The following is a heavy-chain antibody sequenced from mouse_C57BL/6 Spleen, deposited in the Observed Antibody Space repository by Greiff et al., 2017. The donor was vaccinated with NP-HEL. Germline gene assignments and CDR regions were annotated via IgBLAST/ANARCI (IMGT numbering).Heavy chain of an antibody. V-gene: IGHV5-9*01. CDR3: ARSYDYDLGY. CDR2: ISGGGGNT. J-gene: IGHJ2*01. CDR1: GFTFSSYT. D-gene: IGHD2-4*01. Sequence: EVKLVESGGGLVKPGGSLKLSCAASGFTFSSYTMSWVRQTPEKRLEWVATISGGGGNTYYPDSVKGRFTISRDNAKNTLYLQMSSLRSEDTALYYCARSYDYDLGYWGQGTTLTVSS.